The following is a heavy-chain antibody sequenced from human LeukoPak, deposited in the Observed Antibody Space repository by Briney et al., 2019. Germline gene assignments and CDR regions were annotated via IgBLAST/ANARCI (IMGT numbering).Heavy chain of an antibody. D-gene: IGHD2-2*01. J-gene: IGHJ4*02. V-gene: IGHV3-23*01. CDR3: AKEYCSSTSCYAFDY. CDR2: ISGSGGST. Sequence: QAGGSLRLSCAASGFTFSSYAMSWVRQAPGKGLEWVSAISGSGGSTYYADSVKGRFTISKDNSKNTLYLQMNSLRAEDTAVYYCAKEYCSSTSCYAFDYWGQGTLVTVSS. CDR1: GFTFSSYA.